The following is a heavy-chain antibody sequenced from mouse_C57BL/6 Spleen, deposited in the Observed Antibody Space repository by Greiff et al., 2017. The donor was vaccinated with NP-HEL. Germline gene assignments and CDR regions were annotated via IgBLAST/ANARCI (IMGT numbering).Heavy chain of an antibody. D-gene: IGHD1-1*01. J-gene: IGHJ1*03. CDR3: ARWDYGSSYGYFDV. V-gene: IGHV3-8*01. CDR1: GYSITSYY. Sequence: EVQLQQSGPGLAKPSQTLSLTCSVTGYSITSYYWNWIRKFPGNKLEYMGYISYSGSTYYNPSLKSRISITRDTSKNQYYLQLNSVTTEDTATYYCARWDYGSSYGYFDVWGTGTTVTVSS. CDR2: ISYSGST.